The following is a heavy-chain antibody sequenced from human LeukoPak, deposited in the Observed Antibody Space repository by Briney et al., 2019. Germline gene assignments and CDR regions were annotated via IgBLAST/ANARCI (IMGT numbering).Heavy chain of an antibody. CDR2: ISGSGDKT. J-gene: IGHJ4*02. D-gene: IGHD3-22*01. CDR1: GFTFSSNG. Sequence: PGGSLRLSCAASGFTFSSNGMSWVRKAPGKGLEWVSSISGSGDKTYYADSVKGRSTISRDNSKSTMYLQMNSLRAEDTAVYHCAKTNGYYDLWGQGTLVIVSS. V-gene: IGHV3-23*01. CDR3: AKTNGYYDL.